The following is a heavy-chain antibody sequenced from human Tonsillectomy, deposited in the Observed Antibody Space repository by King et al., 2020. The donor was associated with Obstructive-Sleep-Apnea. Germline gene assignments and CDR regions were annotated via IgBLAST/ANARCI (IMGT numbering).Heavy chain of an antibody. CDR3: AKDQDSSGWYGPGN. CDR1: GFTFDVYG. D-gene: IGHD6-19*01. CDR2: ISWDGSRA. Sequence: VQLVESGGVVVQPGGSLRLSCAASGFTFDVYGMHWVRQAPGKGLEWVSLISWDGSRADYGDSVKGRFAISRDNSKNSLYLQMNSLRAEDTALYYCAKDQDSSGWYGPGNWGQGTLVTVSS. V-gene: IGHV3-43D*03. J-gene: IGHJ4*02.